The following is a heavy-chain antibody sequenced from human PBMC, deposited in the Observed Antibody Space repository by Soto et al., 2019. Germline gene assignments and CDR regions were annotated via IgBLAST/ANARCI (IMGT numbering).Heavy chain of an antibody. CDR1: GGSISSSSYY. V-gene: IGHV4-39*01. CDR2: LYYSGNT. J-gene: IGHJ4*02. CDR3: ASSSPFHY. D-gene: IGHD6-6*01. Sequence: PSETLSLTCTVSGGSISSSSYYWGWIRQPPGKGLDWIGSLYYSGNTYYKPSLKSRVSISIDTSRNQFSLKLTSVTAADTGVYYCASSSPFHYWGPGILVTVSS.